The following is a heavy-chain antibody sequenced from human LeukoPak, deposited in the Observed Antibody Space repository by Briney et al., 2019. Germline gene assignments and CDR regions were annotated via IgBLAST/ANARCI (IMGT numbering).Heavy chain of an antibody. CDR1: GFTFSSYG. V-gene: IGHV3-33*01. D-gene: IGHD3-10*01. J-gene: IGHJ3*02. CDR3: ARGGYGSGTYHDFDI. Sequence: PGGSLRLSCAASGFTFSSYGMHWVRQAPGKGLEWVAVIWYDGSNKYYVDSVKGRFTISRDNSKNTLYLQMNSLRAEDTAVYYCARGGYGSGTYHDFDIWGQGTMVTVS. CDR2: IWYDGSNK.